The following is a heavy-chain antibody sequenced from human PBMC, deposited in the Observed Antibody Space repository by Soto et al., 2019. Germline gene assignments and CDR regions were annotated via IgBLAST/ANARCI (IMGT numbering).Heavy chain of an antibody. Sequence: EVQLVESGGGLVQPGGSMRLSCAVSGFTLSNYGMHWVRQAPGKGLELVSRINGAGTSAVYSESVKGRFTISKDDAKNTLYLQMNSLRADDSAVYFCARGGSGGSFDYWGQGTLVTVSS. J-gene: IGHJ4*02. V-gene: IGHV3-74*01. CDR1: GFTLSNYG. CDR2: INGAGTSA. D-gene: IGHD2-15*01. CDR3: ARGGSGGSFDY.